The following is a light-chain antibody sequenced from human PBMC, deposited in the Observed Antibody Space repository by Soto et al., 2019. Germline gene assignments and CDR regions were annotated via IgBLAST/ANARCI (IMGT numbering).Light chain of an antibody. J-gene: IGKJ2*01. V-gene: IGKV3-20*01. CDR1: QSVSSSY. CDR2: GAS. Sequence: EIVLTQSPGTLSLSPGERATLSCRASQSVSSSYLAWYQQKPGQAPRLLIYGASSMATGIPDRFSGSGSGTDCTLTISRLEPEDCAVYYWQQYGSSPRYTFGQGTNLEIK. CDR3: QQYGSSPRYT.